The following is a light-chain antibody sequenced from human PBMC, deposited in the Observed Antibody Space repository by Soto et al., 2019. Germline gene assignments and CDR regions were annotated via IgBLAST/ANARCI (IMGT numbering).Light chain of an antibody. Sequence: DIVMTQTPDSLAVSLGERATINCKSSQSVLYSSNNKNYLAWYQQKPGQPPKLLIYWASTRESASPDRFRGRGSGTDCTLTTSILQAEDVAVYYCQQYYSTAFTFGPRTKVVIK. CDR3: QQYYSTAFT. J-gene: IGKJ3*01. CDR1: QSVLYSSNNKNY. V-gene: IGKV4-1*01. CDR2: WAS.